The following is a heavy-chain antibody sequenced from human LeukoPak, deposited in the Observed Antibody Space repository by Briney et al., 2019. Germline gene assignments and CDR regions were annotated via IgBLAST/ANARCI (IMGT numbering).Heavy chain of an antibody. J-gene: IGHJ4*02. D-gene: IGHD2-15*01. V-gene: IGHV3-23*01. CDR1: GYTLTELS. CDR2: ISGSGGST. Sequence: ASVKVSCKVSGYTLTELSMHWVRQAPGKGLEWVSGISGSGGSTYYADSVKGRFTISRDNSKNTLYLQMNSLRAEDTAVYYCAKQYVVVVLGSPLDYWGQGTLVTVSS. CDR3: AKQYVVVVLGSPLDY.